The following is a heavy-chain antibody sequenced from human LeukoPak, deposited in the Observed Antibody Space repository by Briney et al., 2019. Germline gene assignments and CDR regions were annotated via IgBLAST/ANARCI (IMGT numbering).Heavy chain of an antibody. J-gene: IGHJ4*02. CDR3: ARDESDIVALGLFRYFDY. Sequence: GGSLRLSCAASGFTFSSYSMNWVRQAPGKGLEWVSYISSSSSYIYYADSVKGRFTISRDNAKNSLYLQMNSLRAEDTAVYYCARDESDIVALGLFRYFDYWGQGTLVTVSS. CDR2: ISSSSSYI. CDR1: GFTFSSYS. V-gene: IGHV3-21*05. D-gene: IGHD5-12*01.